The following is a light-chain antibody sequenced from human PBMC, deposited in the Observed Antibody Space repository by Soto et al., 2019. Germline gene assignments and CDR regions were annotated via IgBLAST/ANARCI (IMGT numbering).Light chain of an antibody. CDR1: QSVSSN. CDR3: QQYNNWPPNR. Sequence: EIVMTQSPATLSVSPGERATLSCRASQSVSSNLAWYQQKPGQAPRLPIYGASTRATGIPARFSGSGSGTEFTLTISSLQSEDFAVYYCQQYNNWPPNRLGGGTKVDIK. CDR2: GAS. J-gene: IGKJ4*01. V-gene: IGKV3-15*01.